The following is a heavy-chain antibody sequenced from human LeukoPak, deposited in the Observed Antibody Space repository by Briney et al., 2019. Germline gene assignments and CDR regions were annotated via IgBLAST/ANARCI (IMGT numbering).Heavy chain of an antibody. CDR3: ARDFGY. Sequence: GGSLRLSCAASGFTFQNYAMNWLRQTPDRGLFWVAAISVDGSATNYADSVKGRFTVSRDNSRNTLFLQMNNLRPDDTAVYYCARDFGYWGQGTLVTVSS. V-gene: IGHV3-30*04. CDR2: ISVDGSAT. J-gene: IGHJ4*02. CDR1: GFTFQNYA.